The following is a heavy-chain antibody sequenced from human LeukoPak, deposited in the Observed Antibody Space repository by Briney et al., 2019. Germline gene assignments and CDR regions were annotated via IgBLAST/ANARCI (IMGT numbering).Heavy chain of an antibody. V-gene: IGHV3-74*01. CDR2: INSDGSST. CDR1: GFTFSSYW. CDR3: AKFVDDVVVVPAAYFDY. Sequence: PGGSLRLSCAASGFTFSSYWMHWVRQAPGKGLVWVSRINSDGSSTSYADSVKGRFTISRDNAKNTLYLQMNSLRAEDTAVYYCAKFVDDVVVVPAAYFDYWGQGTLVTVSS. J-gene: IGHJ4*02. D-gene: IGHD2-2*01.